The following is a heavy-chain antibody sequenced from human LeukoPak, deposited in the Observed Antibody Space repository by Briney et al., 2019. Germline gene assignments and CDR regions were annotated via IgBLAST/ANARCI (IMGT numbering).Heavy chain of an antibody. CDR1: GYTFTSYY. D-gene: IGHD3-22*01. Sequence: ASVKVSCKASGYTFTSYYMHWVRQAPGQGLEWMGIINPSGGSTSYAQKFQGRVTMTRDTSTSTVYMELSSLSSEDTAVYYCAREEDYYDSSGYYRHELDYWGQGTLVTVSS. J-gene: IGHJ4*02. CDR3: AREEDYYDSSGYYRHELDY. V-gene: IGHV1-46*01. CDR2: INPSGGST.